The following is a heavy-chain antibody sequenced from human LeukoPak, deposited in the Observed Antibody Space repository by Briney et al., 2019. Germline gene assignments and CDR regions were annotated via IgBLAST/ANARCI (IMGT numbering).Heavy chain of an antibody. V-gene: IGHV4-30-2*01. CDR1: GGSISSGGYS. CDR3: ARGGYGSWNWFDP. Sequence: SETLSLTCAASGGSISSGGYSWSWIRQPPGKGLEWIGYIYHSGSTYYNPSLKSRVTISVDRSKNQFSLKLSSVTAADTAVYYCARGGYGSWNWFDPWGQGTLVTVSS. CDR2: IYHSGST. J-gene: IGHJ5*02. D-gene: IGHD1-1*01.